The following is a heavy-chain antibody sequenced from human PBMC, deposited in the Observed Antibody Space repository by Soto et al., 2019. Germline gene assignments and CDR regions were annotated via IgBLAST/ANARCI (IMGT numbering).Heavy chain of an antibody. CDR2: IYWDDDK. V-gene: IGHV2-5*02. CDR3: AHRVLRTVFGLVTTTAIYFDF. J-gene: IGHJ4*02. CDR1: GFSLTTSGVG. Sequence: QITLNESGPTQVKPRQTLTLTCTFSGFSLTTSGVGVGWIRQSPGNAPEWRALIYWDDDKRYSPSLKSRLTITKDTSKNQVVMTMADLDPADTATYYCAHRVLRTVFGLVTTTAIYFDFWGQGTPVAVSS. D-gene: IGHD3-3*01.